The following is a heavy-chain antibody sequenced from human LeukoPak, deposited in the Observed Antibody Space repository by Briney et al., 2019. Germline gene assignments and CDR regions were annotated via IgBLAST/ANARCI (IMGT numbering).Heavy chain of an antibody. D-gene: IGHD2-15*01. Sequence: SETLSLTCTVSGGSISSSSYYWGWIRQPPGKGLEWIGSIYYSGSTYYNPSLKSRVTISVDTSENQFSLKLSSVTAADTAVYYCARHDEVVVVTTGLDYWGQGTLVTVSS. CDR3: ARHDEVVVVTTGLDY. CDR2: IYYSGST. CDR1: GGSISSSSYY. J-gene: IGHJ4*02. V-gene: IGHV4-39*01.